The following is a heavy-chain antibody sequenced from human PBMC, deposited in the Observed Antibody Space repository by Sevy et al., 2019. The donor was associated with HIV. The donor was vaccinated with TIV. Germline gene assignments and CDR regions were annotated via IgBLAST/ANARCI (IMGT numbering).Heavy chain of an antibody. V-gene: IGHV3-9*01. Sequence: GGSLRLSCAASGFTFDDYAMHWVRQAPGKGLEWVSGISWNSGSIGYADPVRGRFTIPRDNAKNSLYLQMNSLRAEDTALYYCAKASSEMMGDNWFDPWGQGTLVTVSS. CDR2: ISWNSGSI. D-gene: IGHD3-16*01. CDR1: GFTFDDYA. J-gene: IGHJ5*02. CDR3: AKASSEMMGDNWFDP.